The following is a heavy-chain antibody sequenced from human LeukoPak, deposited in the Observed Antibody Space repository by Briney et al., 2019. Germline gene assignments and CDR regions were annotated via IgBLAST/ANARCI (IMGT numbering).Heavy chain of an antibody. CDR3: ARGELLWSGECTVYYYGMYV. D-gene: IGHD3-10*01. CDR2: SSAYNGNS. V-gene: IGHV1-18*04. CDR1: VYTYPSYG. J-gene: IGHJ6*04. Sequence: ASVKVSCQSSVYTYPSYGISAVRPAGAQGLAWMGWSSAYNGNSNYAQKLHGRVSMTTDTSTRTAYMELRSLRSDDTAVYYCARGELLWSGECTVYYYGMYVWGKGTTGTVSP.